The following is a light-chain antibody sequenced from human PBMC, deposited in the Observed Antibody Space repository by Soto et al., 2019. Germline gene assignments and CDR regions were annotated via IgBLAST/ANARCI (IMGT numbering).Light chain of an antibody. CDR3: QQYGSSPPIT. CDR2: DAS. V-gene: IGKV3-20*01. Sequence: EIVLTQSPGTLSLSPGEGATLSCRASQSVSSNYLAWYQQKPGQAPRLLIYDASSRATGIPDRFSGSGSGTDFTLTISRLELEDFAVYYCQQYGSSPPITFGQGTRLEIK. J-gene: IGKJ5*01. CDR1: QSVSSNY.